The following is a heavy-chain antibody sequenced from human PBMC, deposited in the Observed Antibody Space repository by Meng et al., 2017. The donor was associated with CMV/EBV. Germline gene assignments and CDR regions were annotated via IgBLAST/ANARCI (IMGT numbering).Heavy chain of an antibody. CDR2: IYYSGCT. Sequence: LGKPTGTLYLTSPFSCGPISSSSYYCVSIRQLPGKGLEWIGSIYYSGCTYYNPSLKSRVTISVDTSKNQFSLKLSSVTAADTAVYYCAREGNYYGSGSYYAYWGQGTLVTVSS. D-gene: IGHD3-10*01. CDR1: CGPISSSSYY. CDR3: AREGNYYGSGSYYAY. J-gene: IGHJ4*02. V-gene: IGHV4-39*07.